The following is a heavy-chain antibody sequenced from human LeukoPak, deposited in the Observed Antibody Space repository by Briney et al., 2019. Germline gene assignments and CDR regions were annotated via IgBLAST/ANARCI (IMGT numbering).Heavy chain of an antibody. CDR1: GYTFTSYD. J-gene: IGHJ4*02. CDR2: MNPNSGNT. D-gene: IGHD3-3*01. Sequence: APVKVSCKASGYTFTSYDINWVRQATGHGLEWMGWMNPNSGNTGYAQKFQGRVTITRNTSISTAYMELSSLRSEDTAVYYCARGRRASYDFWSGPEGTTDYWGQGTLVTVSS. V-gene: IGHV1-8*03. CDR3: ARGRRASYDFWSGPEGTTDY.